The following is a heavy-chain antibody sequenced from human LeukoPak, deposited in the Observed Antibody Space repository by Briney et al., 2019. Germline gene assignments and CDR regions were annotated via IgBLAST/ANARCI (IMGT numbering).Heavy chain of an antibody. CDR1: GFTFSSYA. CDR3: AKGVGGYSYGPRIDY. D-gene: IGHD5-18*01. V-gene: IGHV3-23*01. Sequence: PGGSLRLSCAASGFTFSSYAMSWVRQAPGKGLEWVSAISGSGGSTYYADSVKGRFTISRDNSKNTLYLQMNSLRAEDTAVYYCAKGVGGYSYGPRIDYWGQGTLVTVSS. J-gene: IGHJ4*02. CDR2: ISGSGGST.